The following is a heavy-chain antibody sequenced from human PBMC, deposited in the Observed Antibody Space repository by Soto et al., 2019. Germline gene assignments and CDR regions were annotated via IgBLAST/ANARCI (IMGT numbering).Heavy chain of an antibody. D-gene: IGHD6-19*01. CDR1: VFTFSSYA. CDR2: VSHDGKSG. J-gene: IGHJ4*02. CDR3: ARLDKFNGGWS. V-gene: IGHV3-30*14. Sequence: QVQLVESGGGVVQPGRSLRLSCAASVFTFSSYAMHWVRRAPGKGLEWVAAVSHDGKSGFYADSVSGRFTVSRDNSNSLVYLQMDRLRPEDTALFYCARLDKFNGGWSWGQGTAVTVSS.